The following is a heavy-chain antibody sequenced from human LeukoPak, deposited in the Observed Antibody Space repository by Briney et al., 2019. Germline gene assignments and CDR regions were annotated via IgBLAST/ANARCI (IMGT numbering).Heavy chain of an antibody. CDR2: IWYDGSNK. CDR3: AKGSTYYDFWSGSSDFDY. CDR1: GFTFSSYG. V-gene: IGHV3-33*06. J-gene: IGHJ4*02. D-gene: IGHD3-3*01. Sequence: PGGSLRLSCAASGFTFSSYGMHWVRQAPGKGLKWVAVIWYDGSNKYYADSVKGRFTISRDNSKNTLYLQMNSLRAEDTAVYYCAKGSTYYDFWSGSSDFDYWGQGTLVTVSS.